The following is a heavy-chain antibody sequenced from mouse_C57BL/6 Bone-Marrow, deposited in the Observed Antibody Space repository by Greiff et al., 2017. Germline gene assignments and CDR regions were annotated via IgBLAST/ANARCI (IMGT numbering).Heavy chain of an antibody. V-gene: IGHV1-81*01. CDR2: IYPRSGNT. D-gene: IGHD3-1*01. Sequence: QVQLQQSGAELARPGASVKLSCKASGYTFTSYGISWVKQRTGQGLEWIGEIYPRSGNTYYNEKFKGQATLTADKSSSTAYMELRSLTSEDSAVLFLARLLSFPPSVSLSPPPIHLDV. CDR3: ARLLSFPPSVSLSPPPIHLDV. J-gene: IGHJ1*01. CDR1: GYTFTSYG.